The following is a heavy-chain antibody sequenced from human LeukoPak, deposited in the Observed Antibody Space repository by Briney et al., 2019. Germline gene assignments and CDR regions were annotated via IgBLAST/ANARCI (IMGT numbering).Heavy chain of an antibody. CDR2: MYYSGDT. J-gene: IGHJ3*02. D-gene: IGHD2-2*01. Sequence: SETLSLTCTVSGGSIRTSGYYWGWIRQPPGKGLEWIGSMYYSGDTHYNPSLRRRVTISIDTSKNQFSLNLSSVTAADTAVYYCARGEISRTDAFDIWGQGTMVTVSS. CDR1: GGSIRTSGYY. CDR3: ARGEISRTDAFDI. V-gene: IGHV4-39*07.